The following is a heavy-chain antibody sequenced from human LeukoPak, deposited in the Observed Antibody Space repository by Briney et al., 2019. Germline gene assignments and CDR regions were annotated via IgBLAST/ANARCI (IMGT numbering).Heavy chain of an antibody. CDR2: IKGDGSTK. V-gene: IGHV3-7*05. J-gene: IGHJ6*02. D-gene: IGHD2-21*01. Sequence: GGSLRLSCAASGFTFSSYWMTWVRQAPAKGLEWVAGIKGDGSTKFYVDSLKGRFTISRDNAKNSLYLQMNSLRGEDTALYYCARWVISPYYGMDVWGQGTTVTVSS. CDR3: ARWVISPYYGMDV. CDR1: GFTFSSYW.